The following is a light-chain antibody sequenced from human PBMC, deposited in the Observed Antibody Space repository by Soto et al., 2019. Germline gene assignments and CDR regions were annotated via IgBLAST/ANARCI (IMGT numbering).Light chain of an antibody. CDR1: QSLVYSDGNTY. J-gene: IGKJ2*01. CDR3: LQGTHWPYT. Sequence: DVVMTQSPLSLPVTLGQPASISCRSSQSLVYSDGNTYLNWFQQRPGQSPRRLIYKVSNRDSGVPDRFSGRGSGTDFTLKISRVEAEDVEVYSCLQGTHWPYTFGQGTKLEIK. V-gene: IGKV2-30*01. CDR2: KVS.